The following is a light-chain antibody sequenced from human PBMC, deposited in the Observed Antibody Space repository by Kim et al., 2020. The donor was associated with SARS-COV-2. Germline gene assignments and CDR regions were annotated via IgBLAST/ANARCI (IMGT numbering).Light chain of an antibody. CDR3: QQRSNWPPGYT. J-gene: IGKJ2*01. CDR2: DAS. CDR1: QSVSSY. V-gene: IGKV3-11*01. Sequence: SPGESATLYCRASQSVSSYLAWYQQKPGQAPRLLIYDASNRATGIPARFSGSGSGTDFTLTISSLEPEDFAVYYCQQRSNWPPGYTFGQGTKLEI.